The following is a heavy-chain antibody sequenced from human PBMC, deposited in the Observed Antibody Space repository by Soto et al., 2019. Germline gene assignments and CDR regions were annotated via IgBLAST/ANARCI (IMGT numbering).Heavy chain of an antibody. V-gene: IGHV1-3*01. CDR2: INAGNGNT. D-gene: IGHD3-10*01. J-gene: IGHJ4*02. CDR3: ARDRFGELSPYYFDY. Sequence: SVQVSCKASGYTFTSYAMHWVRQAPGQRLEWMGWINAGNGNTKYSQKFQGRVTITRDTSASTAYMELSSLRSEDTAVYYCARDRFGELSPYYFDYWGQGTVVTVSS. CDR1: GYTFTSYA.